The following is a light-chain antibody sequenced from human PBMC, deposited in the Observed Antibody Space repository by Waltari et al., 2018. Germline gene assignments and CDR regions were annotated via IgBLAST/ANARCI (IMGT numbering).Light chain of an antibody. Sequence: SYVLTQPPSVSVAPGQTARMTCEAYNIGTNSVHWYQQRPGQAPLLIIYDDSDRPFGVPGRFSGSNSGHTATLTISGVEAGDEADYYCQIGDIRLDLVLFGGGTKLTVL. V-gene: IGLV3-21*02. CDR2: DDS. CDR3: QIGDIRLDLVL. J-gene: IGLJ2*01. CDR1: NIGTNS.